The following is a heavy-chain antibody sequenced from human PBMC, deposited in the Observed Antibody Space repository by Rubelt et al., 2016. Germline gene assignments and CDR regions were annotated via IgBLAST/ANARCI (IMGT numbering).Heavy chain of an antibody. V-gene: IGHV3-7*01. J-gene: IGHJ4*02. CDR3: ARLAAAAKKGIDY. CDR1: GFTFNNYW. D-gene: IGHD6-13*01. CDR2: IKQDGSEK. Sequence: GFTFNNYWMNWVRQAPGKGLEWVANIKQDGSEKYYVDSVKGRFTISRDNAKNSLYLQMNSLRAEDTAVYYCARLAAAAKKGIDYWGQGTLVTVSS.